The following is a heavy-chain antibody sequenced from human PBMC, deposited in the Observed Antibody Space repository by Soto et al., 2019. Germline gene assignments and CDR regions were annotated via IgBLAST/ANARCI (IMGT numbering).Heavy chain of an antibody. CDR2: IIPIFGTA. Sequence: QVQLVQSGAEVKKPGSSVKVSCKASGGTFSSYAISWVRQAPGQGLEWMGGIIPIFGTANYAQKFQGRVTITVDESTSTAYMELSSLRSEDTAVYYCARDHITLSQYSGSYYPYYFDYWGQGTLVTVSS. CDR1: GGTFSSYA. V-gene: IGHV1-69*01. J-gene: IGHJ4*02. CDR3: ARDHITLSQYSGSYYPYYFDY. D-gene: IGHD1-26*01.